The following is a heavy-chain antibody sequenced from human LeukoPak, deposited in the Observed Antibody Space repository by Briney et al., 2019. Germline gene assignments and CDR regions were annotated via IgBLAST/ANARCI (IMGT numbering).Heavy chain of an antibody. CDR2: ISGSGAGT. Sequence: GGSLRLSCAASGFRFSSYTMSWVRQAPGKGLEWVSDISGSGAGTYYADSVKGRFTISRDNSKNTLYLQMSSLGADDTAVYYCAKLTDSWGQGTQVSVSS. CDR1: GFRFSSYT. CDR3: AKLTDS. V-gene: IGHV3-23*01. J-gene: IGHJ5*01.